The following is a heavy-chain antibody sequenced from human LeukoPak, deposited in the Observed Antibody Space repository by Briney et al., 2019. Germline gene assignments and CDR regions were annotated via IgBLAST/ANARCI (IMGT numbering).Heavy chain of an antibody. D-gene: IGHD6-13*01. CDR2: ISYDGSNK. J-gene: IGHJ4*02. CDR3: ASRTIAAAGTSDY. V-gene: IGHV3-30*04. Sequence: PGRSLRLSYAASGFTFSSYAMHWVRQAPGKGLEWVAVISYDGSNKYYADSVKGRFTISRDNSKNTLYVQMKSLRAEDTAVYYCASRTIAAAGTSDYWGQGTLVTVSS. CDR1: GFTFSSYA.